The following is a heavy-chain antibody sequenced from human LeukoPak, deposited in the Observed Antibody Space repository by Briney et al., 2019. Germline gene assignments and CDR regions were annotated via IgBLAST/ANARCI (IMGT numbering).Heavy chain of an antibody. D-gene: IGHD5-18*01. J-gene: IGHJ4*02. CDR1: GYTFTGYY. Sequence: ASVKVSCKASGYTFTGYYMHWVRHAPGQGLEWMGWINPNSGGTNYAQKFQGRVTMTRYTSISTAYMELSRLISDDTAVYYCARAPTAMDPFDYWGQGTLVTVSS. CDR2: INPNSGGT. V-gene: IGHV1-2*02. CDR3: ARAPTAMDPFDY.